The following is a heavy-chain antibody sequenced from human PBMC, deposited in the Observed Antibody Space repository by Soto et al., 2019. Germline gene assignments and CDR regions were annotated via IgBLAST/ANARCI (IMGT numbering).Heavy chain of an antibody. CDR1: GYRFTSYW. V-gene: IGHV5-51*01. D-gene: IGHD5-18*01. Sequence: GESLKISCKGSGYRFTSYWIGWVRQMPGKGLEWMGIIYSGDSDTRYSPSFQGQVTISVDKSISTAYVQWSSLKASDTAMYYCARSTVDTGMSGMDVWGQGTTVTVSS. J-gene: IGHJ6*02. CDR2: IYSGDSDT. CDR3: ARSTVDTGMSGMDV.